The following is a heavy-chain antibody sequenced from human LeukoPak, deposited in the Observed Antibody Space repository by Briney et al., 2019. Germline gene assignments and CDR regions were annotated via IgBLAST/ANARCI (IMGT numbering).Heavy chain of an antibody. Sequence: GGSLRLSCAASGFTFSSYWMHWVRQAPGKGLVWVSLIKSDGRSTSYADSVKGRFTISRDNAKNTVYLQMNSLRAEDTAAYYCAREARGDVWGQGTTVTVSS. CDR1: GFTFSSYW. CDR2: IKSDGRST. V-gene: IGHV3-74*01. CDR3: AREARGDV. J-gene: IGHJ6*02.